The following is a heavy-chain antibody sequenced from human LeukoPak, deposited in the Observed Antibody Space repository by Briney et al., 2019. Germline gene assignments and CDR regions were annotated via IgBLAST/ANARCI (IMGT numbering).Heavy chain of an antibody. D-gene: IGHD3-22*01. Sequence: GGSLRPSCAASGFTVSSNYMSWVRRAPGKGLEWVSVIYSGGSTYYADSVKGRFTISRDNSKNTLYLQMNSLRAEDTAVYYCAKDADSSGYWDYFDYWGQGTLVTVSS. V-gene: IGHV3-53*01. CDR3: AKDADSSGYWDYFDY. CDR1: GFTVSSNY. J-gene: IGHJ4*02. CDR2: IYSGGST.